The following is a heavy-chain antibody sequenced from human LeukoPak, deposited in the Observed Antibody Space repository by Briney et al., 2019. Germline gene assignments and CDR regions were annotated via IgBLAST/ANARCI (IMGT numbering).Heavy chain of an antibody. CDR3: AREGRAFDY. CDR1: GGSISSYY. Sequence: SETLSLTCTVSGGSISSYYWSWIRQPPGKGLEWIGYIYYSGSTNYNPSLKSRVTISVDTSKNQFSLKLSSVTAADTAVYYCAREGRAFDYWGQGTLVAASS. J-gene: IGHJ4*02. V-gene: IGHV4-59*12. CDR2: IYYSGST.